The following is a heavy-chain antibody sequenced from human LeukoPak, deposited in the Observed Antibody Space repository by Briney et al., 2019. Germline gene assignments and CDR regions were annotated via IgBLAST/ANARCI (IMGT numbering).Heavy chain of an antibody. D-gene: IGHD4-17*01. V-gene: IGHV3-53*01. CDR2: IYSGGST. CDR3: ASVAHDYGDYSGMDV. J-gene: IGHJ6*04. Sequence: GGSLRLSCAASGFTVSSNYMSWVRQAPGKGLEWVSVIYSGGSTYYADSVKGRFIISRDNSKNTLYLQMNSLRAEDTAVYYCASVAHDYGDYSGMDVWGKGTTVTVSS. CDR1: GFTVSSNY.